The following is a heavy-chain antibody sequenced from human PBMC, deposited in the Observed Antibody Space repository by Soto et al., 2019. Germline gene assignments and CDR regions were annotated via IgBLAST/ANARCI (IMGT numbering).Heavy chain of an antibody. V-gene: IGHV4-59*11. D-gene: IGHD3-3*01. J-gene: IGHJ4*02. CDR2: LYYSGTT. CDR1: CASISTQS. CDR3: ARGLSWSPYFES. Sequence: KPSETLSLTCTVSCASISTQSWNWIRQAPGKGLEWIGYLYYSGTTNYNPSLESRVTISADTSKNQVSLKLTSVTAADTAVYFCARGLSWSPYFESWGQGILVTVSS.